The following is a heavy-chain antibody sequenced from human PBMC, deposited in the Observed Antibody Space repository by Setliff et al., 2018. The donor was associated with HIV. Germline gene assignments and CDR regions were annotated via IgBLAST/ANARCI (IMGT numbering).Heavy chain of an antibody. Sequence: GGSLRLSCLASGFTFSTYSMNWVRQAPGKGLEWIAYINTATVTTTVYYADSVKGRFTISRDNAQNSLYLHMNSLRAEDTAVYYCAREPSMGSSGWEHFDQWGQGILVTVSS. V-gene: IGHV3-48*04. D-gene: IGHD6-19*01. J-gene: IGHJ4*02. CDR1: GFTFSTYS. CDR2: INTATVTTT. CDR3: AREPSMGSSGWEHFDQ.